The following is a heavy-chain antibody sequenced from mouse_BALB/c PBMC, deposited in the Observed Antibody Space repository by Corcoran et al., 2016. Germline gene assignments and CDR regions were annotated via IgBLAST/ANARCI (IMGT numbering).Heavy chain of an antibody. Sequence: EVQLQQSGAELVKPGASVKLSCTASGFNIKDTYMHWVKQRPEQGLEWIGRIDPANGNTKYDPKFQGKATITADTSSNTAYLQPSSLTSEDTAVYYCARAGTGSWFAYWGQGTLVTVSA. V-gene: IGHV14-3*02. J-gene: IGHJ3*01. D-gene: IGHD3-3*01. CDR2: IDPANGNT. CDR1: GFNIKDTY. CDR3: ARAGTGSWFAY.